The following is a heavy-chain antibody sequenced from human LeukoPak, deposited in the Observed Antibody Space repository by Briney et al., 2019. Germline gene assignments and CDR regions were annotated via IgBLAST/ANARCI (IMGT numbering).Heavy chain of an antibody. J-gene: IGHJ4*02. Sequence: SSETLSLTCAVYGGSLTGYYYTWIRQPLGKGLEWIGEIHPHGYFHYNPSLESRVTLSLDTSKNQFSLRLTSVTAADTAFYYCSRGEDRSKAGDHWGQGTLVTVSS. CDR3: SRGEDRSKAGDH. CDR2: IHPHGYF. CDR1: GGSLTGYY. V-gene: IGHV4-34*01.